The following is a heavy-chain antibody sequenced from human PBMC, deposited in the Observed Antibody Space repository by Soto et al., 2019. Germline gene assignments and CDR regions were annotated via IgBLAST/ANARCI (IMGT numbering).Heavy chain of an antibody. D-gene: IGHD6-13*01. Sequence: ASVKVSCKASGYTFTSYAMHWVRQAPGQRLEWMGWINAGNGNTKYSQKFQGRVTITRDTSASTAYMELSSLRSEDTAVYYCARMIGYSSSWYYPRSAFDYWGQGTLVTISS. CDR1: GYTFTSYA. V-gene: IGHV1-3*01. J-gene: IGHJ4*02. CDR2: INAGNGNT. CDR3: ARMIGYSSSWYYPRSAFDY.